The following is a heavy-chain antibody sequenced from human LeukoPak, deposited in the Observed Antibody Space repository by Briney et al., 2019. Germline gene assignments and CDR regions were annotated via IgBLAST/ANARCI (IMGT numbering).Heavy chain of an antibody. J-gene: IGHJ5*02. D-gene: IGHD2-21*02. CDR3: ARAYCGGDCYNSRGWFDP. Sequence: SETLSLTCAVYGGSFSGYYWSWIRQSPGKGLEWIGYIYYTETSYNPSLKSRVTISADTSKNQFSLKLYSVTAADTAVYYCARAYCGGDCYNSRGWFDPWGQGTLVTVSS. CDR2: IYYTET. CDR1: GGSFSGYY. V-gene: IGHV4-59*08.